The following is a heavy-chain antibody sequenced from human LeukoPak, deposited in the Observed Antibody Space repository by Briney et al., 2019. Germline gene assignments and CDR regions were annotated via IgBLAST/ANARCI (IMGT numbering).Heavy chain of an antibody. CDR1: GFTFSDHY. Sequence: PGGSLRLSCAASGFTFSDHYMDWVRQAPGKGVEWVGRTRNKANSYTTEYAASVKGRFTISRDESKNSLYLQMNSLKTEDTAVYYCTRHSRYYGSGDYYYMDVWGKGTTVTVSS. CDR3: TRHSRYYGSGDYYYMDV. D-gene: IGHD3-10*01. J-gene: IGHJ6*03. CDR2: TRNKANSYTT. V-gene: IGHV3-72*01.